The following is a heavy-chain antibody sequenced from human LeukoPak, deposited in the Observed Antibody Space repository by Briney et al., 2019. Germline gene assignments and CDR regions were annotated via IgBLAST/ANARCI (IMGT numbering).Heavy chain of an antibody. CDR3: ARESYYEAFDI. CDR2: ISSNGGST. Sequence: GGSLRLSCAASGFTFSTYAMHWVRQAPGKGLEYVSAISSNGGSTYYANSVKGRFTISRDNSKNTLYLQMNSLRAEDTAVYYCARESYYEAFDIWGQGTMVTVSS. J-gene: IGHJ3*02. CDR1: GFTFSTYA. D-gene: IGHD3-10*01. V-gene: IGHV3-64*01.